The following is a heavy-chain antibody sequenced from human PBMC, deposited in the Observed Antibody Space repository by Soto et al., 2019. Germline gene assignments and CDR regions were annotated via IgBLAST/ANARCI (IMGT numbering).Heavy chain of an antibody. CDR2: IDPSDSYT. D-gene: IGHD6-13*01. CDR1: GYSFIDYW. CDR3: ARLQAAAGDNDLTFDY. J-gene: IGHJ4*02. Sequence: GESLKISCKGSGYSFIDYWIGWVRQVPGKGLEWMGRIDPSDSYTNYSPSFQGHVTISADKSISTAYLQWSSLKASDTAMYYCARLQAAAGDNDLTFDYWGQGTLVTVSS. V-gene: IGHV5-10-1*01.